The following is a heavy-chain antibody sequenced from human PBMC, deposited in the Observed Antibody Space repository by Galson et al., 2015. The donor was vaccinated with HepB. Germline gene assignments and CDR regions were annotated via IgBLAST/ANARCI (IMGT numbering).Heavy chain of an antibody. V-gene: IGHV3-48*01. CDR2: ISTNGATI. CDR1: GFTFSSYT. J-gene: IGHJ6*02. CDR3: AYGVDV. Sequence: SLRLSCAASGFTFSSYTMSWVRQTPGKGLQWVSYISTNGATIHYADSGKGRFTIARDKAKKTMWLQMNSLRAEDTAIYYCAYGVDVWGQGTTVTVS.